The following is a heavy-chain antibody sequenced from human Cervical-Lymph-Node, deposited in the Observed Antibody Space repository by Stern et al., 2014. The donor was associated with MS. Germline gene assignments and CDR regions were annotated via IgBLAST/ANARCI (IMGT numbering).Heavy chain of an antibody. CDR1: GGSLSSGDYC. V-gene: IGHV4-30-4*01. CDR2: IYYSGIS. J-gene: IGHJ5*02. D-gene: IGHD3-10*01. Sequence: QVQLQESGPGLVKPSQTLSLTCTVSGGSLSSGDYCWSWIRQPPGKGLEWIGDIYYSGISYYNPSLKSRVTISVDTSKNQFSLKLSSVTAADTAVYYCARSYYYGSGSYNWFDPWGQGTLVTVSS. CDR3: ARSYYYGSGSYNWFDP.